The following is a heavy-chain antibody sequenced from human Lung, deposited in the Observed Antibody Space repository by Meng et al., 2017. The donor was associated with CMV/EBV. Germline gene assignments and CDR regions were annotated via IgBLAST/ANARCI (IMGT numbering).Heavy chain of an antibody. V-gene: IGHV3-23*01. CDR3: AKYGSGSYYKPIDY. CDR2: ISVGDGSR. D-gene: IGHD3-10*01. J-gene: IGHJ4*02. CDR1: GCTFSGYA. Sequence: ASGCTFSGYAIGWVRQAPGKGLEWVSAISVGDGSRYYAESVKGRFTISRDNSKNTLYLQMNSLRAEDTAVYYCAKYGSGSYYKPIDYWGQGTLVTVSS.